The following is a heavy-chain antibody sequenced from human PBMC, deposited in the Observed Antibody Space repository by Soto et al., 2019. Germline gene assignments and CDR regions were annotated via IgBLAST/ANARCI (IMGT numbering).Heavy chain of an antibody. D-gene: IGHD2-15*01. Sequence: QVQLVESGGGLVPPGGSLRLSCAGSGFTFVDAYMSWIRQAPGKGLEWLSYISPGSRYPAYADSVKGRFTISRDNAKRSLYLQMMSLTAEDTAIYYCVRGGGGGLFDPWGQGTMVTVS. CDR3: VRGGGGGLFDP. CDR2: ISPGSRYP. CDR1: GFTFVDAY. V-gene: IGHV3-11*06. J-gene: IGHJ5*02.